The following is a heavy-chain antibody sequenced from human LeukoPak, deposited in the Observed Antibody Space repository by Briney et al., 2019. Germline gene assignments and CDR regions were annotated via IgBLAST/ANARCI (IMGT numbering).Heavy chain of an antibody. CDR1: GFTVSSNY. CDR2: IYSGGST. V-gene: IGHV3-53*01. D-gene: IGHD5-24*01. CDR3: ARGDGYNYWDY. Sequence: GGSLRLSCAASGFTVSSNYMIWLRQAPGKGLEWVSVIYSGGSTYYADSAKGRFTISRDNSKNTVYLQMDSLRAEDTAVYYCARGDGYNYWDYWGQGTLVTVSS. J-gene: IGHJ4*02.